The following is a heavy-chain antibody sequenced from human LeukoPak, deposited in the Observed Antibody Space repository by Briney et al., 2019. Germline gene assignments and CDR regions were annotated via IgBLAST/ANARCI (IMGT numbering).Heavy chain of an antibody. J-gene: IGHJ4*02. CDR3: ARRRLGRRDFDY. CDR2: IYHSGST. V-gene: IGHV4-38-2*02. D-gene: IGHD6-19*01. Sequence: PSETLSLTCTVSGYSISSGYYWGWIRQPPGKGLEWIGSIYHSGSTYYNPSLKSRVTISVDTSKNQFSLKLSSVTAADTAVYYCARRRLGRRDFDYWGQGTLVTVSS. CDR1: GYSISSGYY.